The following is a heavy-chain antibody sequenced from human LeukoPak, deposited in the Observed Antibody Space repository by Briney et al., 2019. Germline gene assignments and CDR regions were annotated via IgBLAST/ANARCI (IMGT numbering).Heavy chain of an antibody. CDR1: GGSISSGSYY. J-gene: IGHJ4*02. V-gene: IGHV4-61*02. Sequence: SETLSLTCTVSGGSISSGSYYWSWIRQPAGKGLEWIGRIYTSGSTNYNPSLKSRVTMSVDTSKNQFSLKLSSVTAADTAVYYCARETPAAGDYWGQGTLVTVSS. CDR3: ARETPAAGDY. CDR2: IYTSGST. D-gene: IGHD2-2*01.